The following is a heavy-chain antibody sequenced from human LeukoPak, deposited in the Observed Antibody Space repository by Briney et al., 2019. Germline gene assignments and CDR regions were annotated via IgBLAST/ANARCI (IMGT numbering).Heavy chain of an antibody. D-gene: IGHD4-17*01. CDR3: ARRSYGAYFDY. CDR1: GGSISSCY. V-gene: IGHV4-59*01. CDR2: IYYSGST. Sequence: PSETLSLTCTVSGGSISSCYWRWIRQPPGKGLEWIGYIYYSGSTNYNPSLRSRGTIAVDSSKIQFSLKLSSVTAADTAVYYWARRSYGAYFDYWGQGTLVTVSS. J-gene: IGHJ4*02.